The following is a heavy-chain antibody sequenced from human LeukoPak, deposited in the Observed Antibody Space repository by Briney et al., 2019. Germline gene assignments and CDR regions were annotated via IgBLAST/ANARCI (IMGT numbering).Heavy chain of an antibody. V-gene: IGHV3-9*01. Sequence: GGSLRFSCAASGFTFDDYAMHWVRQAPGKGLEWVSGISWNSGSIAYADSVKGRFTISRDNAKNSLYLQMNSLRAEDTALYYCAKAQEYQLLSGYFDYWGQGTLVTVSS. J-gene: IGHJ4*02. CDR3: AKAQEYQLLSGYFDY. D-gene: IGHD2-2*01. CDR1: GFTFDDYA. CDR2: ISWNSGSI.